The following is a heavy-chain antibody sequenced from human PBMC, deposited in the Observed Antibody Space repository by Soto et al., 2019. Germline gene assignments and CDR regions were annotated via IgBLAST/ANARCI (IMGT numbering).Heavy chain of an antibody. Sequence: GGSLRLSCAASGFTFSSYAMSWVRQAPGKGLEWVSAISGSGGSTYYADSVKGRFTISRDNSKNTLYLQMNSLRAEDTAVYYCAKSSVSSRPSDYYDSSGYYYYYYGMDVWGQGTTVTVSS. J-gene: IGHJ6*02. CDR1: GFTFSSYA. V-gene: IGHV3-23*01. CDR3: AKSSVSSRPSDYYDSSGYYYYYYGMDV. D-gene: IGHD3-22*01. CDR2: ISGSGGST.